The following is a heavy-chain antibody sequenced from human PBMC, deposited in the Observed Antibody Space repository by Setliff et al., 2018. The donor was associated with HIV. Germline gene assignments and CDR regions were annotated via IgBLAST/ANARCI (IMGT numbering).Heavy chain of an antibody. CDR1: GGSFSSSTYS. Sequence: SETLSLTCTVSGGSFSSSTYSWGWIRQPPGMGLEWIGGIHSSGTTYYNPSLKSRVAISVDTSRSQFSLKLRSVTAADTAVYYCARHKTNYDFYAFDVWGQGTMVT. V-gene: IGHV4-39*01. CDR3: ARHKTNYDFYAFDV. J-gene: IGHJ3*01. D-gene: IGHD3-3*01. CDR2: IHSSGTT.